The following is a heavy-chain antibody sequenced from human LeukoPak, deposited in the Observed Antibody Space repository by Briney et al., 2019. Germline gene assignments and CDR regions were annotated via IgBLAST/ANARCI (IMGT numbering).Heavy chain of an antibody. Sequence: GGSLRLSCAASGFTFSSYAMTWVRLAPGKGLEWVSTISGSGGSTYYADSVKGRFTISRDNSKNTLYLQMNSLRAEDTAVYYCAKDRVEGVPGDYWGQGTLVTVSS. V-gene: IGHV3-23*01. J-gene: IGHJ4*02. CDR1: GFTFSSYA. CDR3: AKDRVEGVPGDY. CDR2: ISGSGGST. D-gene: IGHD1-1*01.